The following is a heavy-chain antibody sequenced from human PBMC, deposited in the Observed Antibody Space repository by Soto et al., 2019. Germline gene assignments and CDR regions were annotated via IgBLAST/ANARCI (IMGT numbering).Heavy chain of an antibody. J-gene: IGHJ3*02. CDR3: ARQGPSHAFDI. Sequence: QVQLQESGPGLVKPSETLSLTCTVSGGSISSYYWSWIRQPPGKGLEWIGYIYYSGSTNYNPSLKSRVTISVDTSKNQFSLKLSSVTAADTAVYYCARQGPSHAFDIWGQGTMVTVS. CDR1: GGSISSYY. CDR2: IYYSGST. V-gene: IGHV4-59*08.